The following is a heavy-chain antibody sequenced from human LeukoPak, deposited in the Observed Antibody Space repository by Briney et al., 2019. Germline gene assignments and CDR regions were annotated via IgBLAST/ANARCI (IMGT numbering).Heavy chain of an antibody. D-gene: IGHD2-2*02. CDR3: ASGYCSSTSCYNYGMDV. J-gene: IGHJ6*02. Sequence: ASVKVSCEASGGTFSSYTISWVRQAPGQGLEWMGRIIPILGIANYAQKFQGRVTITADKSTSTAYMELSSLRSEDTAAYYCASGYCSSTSCYNYGMDVWGQGTTVTVSS. CDR1: GGTFSSYT. CDR2: IIPILGIA. V-gene: IGHV1-69*02.